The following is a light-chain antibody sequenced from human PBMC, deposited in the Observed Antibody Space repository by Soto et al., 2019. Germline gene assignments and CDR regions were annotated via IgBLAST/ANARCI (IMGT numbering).Light chain of an antibody. CDR1: QDISNY. J-gene: IGKJ3*01. V-gene: IGKV1-33*01. Sequence: IQMTQSPSSLSASIGDRVTITCQASQDISNYLNWYQQKPGKAPELLIYDASNLETGVPSRFSGSGSGTDFTFTISSLQPEDIATYYCQHYDNLPGFTFGPGTKVDIK. CDR3: QHYDNLPGFT. CDR2: DAS.